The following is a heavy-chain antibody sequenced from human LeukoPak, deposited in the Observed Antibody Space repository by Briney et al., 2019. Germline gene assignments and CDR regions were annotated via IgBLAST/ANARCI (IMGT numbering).Heavy chain of an antibody. V-gene: IGHV4-61*08. J-gene: IGHJ4*02. Sequence: SETLSLTCTVSGDSITRRDLYWSWIRQPPGKGLEWIGYIYYSGSTNYNPSLKSRVTISVDTSKNQFSLKLSSVTAADTAVYYCARDHWDLRDSSPGDYWGQGTLVAVSP. D-gene: IGHD2-21*01. CDR1: GDSITRRDLY. CDR2: IYYSGST. CDR3: ARDHWDLRDSSPGDY.